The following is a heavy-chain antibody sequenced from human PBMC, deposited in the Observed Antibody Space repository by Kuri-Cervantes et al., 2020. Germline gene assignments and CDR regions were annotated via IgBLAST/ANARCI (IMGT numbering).Heavy chain of an antibody. Sequence: SETLSLTCTVSGGSISSGGYYWSWIRQPPGKGLEWIGEINHSGSTNYNPSLKSRVTISVDTSKNQFSLKLSSVTAADTAAYYCARSKGIAARRTRGDAFDIWGQGTMVTVSS. V-gene: IGHV4-39*07. D-gene: IGHD6-6*01. CDR1: GGSISSGGYY. CDR2: INHSGST. CDR3: ARSKGIAARRTRGDAFDI. J-gene: IGHJ3*02.